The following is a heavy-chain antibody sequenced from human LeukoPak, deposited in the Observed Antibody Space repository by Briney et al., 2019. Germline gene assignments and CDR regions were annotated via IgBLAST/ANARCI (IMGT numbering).Heavy chain of an antibody. CDR1: GYTFNNYG. Sequence: ASVRVSCKASGYTFNNYGISWVRQAPGQGLEWMGWVSSYNGDTNYAQKFHGRVTMSTDTSTSTAYMELSRLRSDDTAVYYCARARTYYDIFDYDYWGQGTLVTVSS. CDR3: ARARTYYDIFDYDY. D-gene: IGHD3-9*01. CDR2: VSSYNGDT. J-gene: IGHJ4*02. V-gene: IGHV1-18*01.